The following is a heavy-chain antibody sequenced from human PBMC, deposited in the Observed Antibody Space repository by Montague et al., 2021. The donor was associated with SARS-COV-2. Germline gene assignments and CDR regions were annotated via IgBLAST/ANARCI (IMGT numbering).Heavy chain of an antibody. J-gene: IGHJ5*02. D-gene: IGHD2/OR15-2a*01. V-gene: IGHV4-4*07. CDR1: EVSSIAGYF. CDR3: ARDAYYFGPGRENHGAFDP. CDR2: IYANGTF. Sequence: SETLSLTCTGDPHSIVLEVSSIAGYFTCWLRPPSRNGLEWLGRIYANGTFAYNPSLNSRVSMSMDTSKQEFSMRLISVTAADTAVYYCARDAYYFGPGRENHGAFDPWGQGIVVTVSS.